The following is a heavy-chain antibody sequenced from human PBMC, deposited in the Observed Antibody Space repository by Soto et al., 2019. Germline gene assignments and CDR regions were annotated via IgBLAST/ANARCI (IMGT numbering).Heavy chain of an antibody. Sequence: SETLSLTCTVSGGSISSGGYYWNWIRQHPGKGLEWIGYIYYIGSTYYNPSLKSRVTISVDTSKNQFSLKLSSVTAADTAVYYCARSIGSWGQGTLGAVAS. V-gene: IGHV4-31*03. CDR2: IYYIGST. CDR3: ARSIGS. J-gene: IGHJ5*02. D-gene: IGHD2-21*01. CDR1: GGSISSGGYY.